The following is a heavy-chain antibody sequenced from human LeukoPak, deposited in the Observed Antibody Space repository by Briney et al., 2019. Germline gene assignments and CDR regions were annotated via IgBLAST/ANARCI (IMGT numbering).Heavy chain of an antibody. J-gene: IGHJ4*02. V-gene: IGHV3-74*01. CDR3: ARTGFDS. CDR1: GFIFSTYW. D-gene: IGHD1-1*01. Sequence: GGSLRLSCAASGFIFSTYWMQWVRQAPGKGLVWVARIKGDGSSTAYADSVKGRFTISRDNAKNTLYLQMTSLRAEDAAVYYCARTGFDSWGQGTLVTVSS. CDR2: IKGDGSST.